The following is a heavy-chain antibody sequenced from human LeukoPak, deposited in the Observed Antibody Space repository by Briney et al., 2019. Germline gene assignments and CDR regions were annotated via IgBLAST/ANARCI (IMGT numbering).Heavy chain of an antibody. CDR1: GFTFSSYG. V-gene: IGHV3-30*18. CDR2: ISYDGSNK. D-gene: IGHD2-15*01. Sequence: PGGSLRLSCAASGFTFSSYGMHWVRQAPGKGLEWVAVISYDGSNKYYADSVKGRFTISRDNSKNTLYLQMNSLRAEDTAVYYCAKDPTPTRRQLVVVAATGLDYWGQGTLVTVSS. J-gene: IGHJ4*02. CDR3: AKDPTPTRRQLVVVAATGLDY.